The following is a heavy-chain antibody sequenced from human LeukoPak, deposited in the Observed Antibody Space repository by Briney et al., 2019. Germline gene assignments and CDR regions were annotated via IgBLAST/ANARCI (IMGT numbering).Heavy chain of an antibody. CDR2: TYYRSTWYN. CDR1: VDSASSNSVT. J-gene: IGHJ5*02. CDR3: ARRLTQYDCFDP. Sequence: SQTLSLTRAISVDSASSNSVTWDWIRQSPSRGLEWLGRTYYRSTWYNDYAVSVRGRITVNPDTSKNQFSLHLNSVTPEDTAVYYCARRLTQYDCFDPWGQGILVTVSS. D-gene: IGHD2-2*01. V-gene: IGHV6-1*01.